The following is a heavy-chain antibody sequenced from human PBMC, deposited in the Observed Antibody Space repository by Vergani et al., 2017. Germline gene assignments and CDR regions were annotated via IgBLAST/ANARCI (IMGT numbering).Heavy chain of an antibody. CDR2: IWSDGKNK. J-gene: IGHJ4*02. D-gene: IGHD4/OR15-4a*01. CDR1: GFTFSNYV. Sequence: QVQLVESGGGVVQPGRSLRLSCAASGFTFSNYVMHWVRQAPGKGLEWVTVIWSDGKNKYYADSVRGRFTISRDNFNNTLYLQMNSLKVEDTALYYCAREVRSTSYWGQGTLVTVSS. V-gene: IGHV3-30*19. CDR3: AREVRSTSY.